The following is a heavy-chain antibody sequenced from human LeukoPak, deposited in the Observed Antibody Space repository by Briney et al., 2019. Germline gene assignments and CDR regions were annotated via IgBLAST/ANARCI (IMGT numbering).Heavy chain of an antibody. J-gene: IGHJ3*02. Sequence: GGSLRLSCAASGFTFISDAMSWVRQAPGKGLEWVSAISGSGGSTYHADSVKGRFTISRDNSKNTLYLQMNSLRVEDTAVYYCAKRGKLVAADAFDIWGQGTMVTVSS. CDR2: ISGSGGST. CDR1: GFTFISDA. CDR3: AKRGKLVAADAFDI. D-gene: IGHD1-1*01. V-gene: IGHV3-23*01.